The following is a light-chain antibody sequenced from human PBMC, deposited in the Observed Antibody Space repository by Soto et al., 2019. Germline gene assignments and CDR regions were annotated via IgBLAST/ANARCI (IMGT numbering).Light chain of an antibody. CDR2: GAS. V-gene: IGKV3-15*01. J-gene: IGKJ3*01. CDR1: QSVSSSY. Sequence: EIVMTQSPATLSVSPGGRATGSRRAIQSVSSSYLAWYQQKPGQAPRLPIYGASSRATGIPARFSGSGSGTEFTLTISSLQSEDFAVYFCQQYNNWPPVTFGPGTKVDIK. CDR3: QQYNNWPPVT.